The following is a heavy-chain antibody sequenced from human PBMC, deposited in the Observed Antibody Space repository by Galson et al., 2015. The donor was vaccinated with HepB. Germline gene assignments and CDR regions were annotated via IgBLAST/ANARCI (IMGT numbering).Heavy chain of an antibody. CDR1: GFIFGSSW. D-gene: IGHD6-13*01. CDR2: ITLDGSDK. Sequence: SLRLSCAASGFIFGSSWMSWVRQAPGQGLEWVANITLDGSDKYYVDSVKGRFTISRDNAKNSLYLQMNNLRAEDTAIYYCAEDDAGIGMSYWGRGTLVTAFS. V-gene: IGHV3-7*03. J-gene: IGHJ4*02. CDR3: AEDDAGIGMSY.